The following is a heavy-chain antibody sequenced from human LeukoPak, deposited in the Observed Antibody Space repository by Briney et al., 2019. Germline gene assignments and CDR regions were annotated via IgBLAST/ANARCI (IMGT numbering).Heavy chain of an antibody. V-gene: IGHV3-23*01. Sequence: PGGSLRLSCAASGLTFSSSGMSWVRQAPGKGLEWVAGISGSGGRTNYAASVKGRFTISRDNPKNTLYLQMNSLRAEDTAVYFCAKRGVVIRVILVGFHKEAYYFDSWGEGALVTVPS. CDR2: ISGSGGRT. D-gene: IGHD3-22*01. CDR3: AKRGVVIRVILVGFHKEAYYFDS. CDR1: GLTFSSSG. J-gene: IGHJ4*02.